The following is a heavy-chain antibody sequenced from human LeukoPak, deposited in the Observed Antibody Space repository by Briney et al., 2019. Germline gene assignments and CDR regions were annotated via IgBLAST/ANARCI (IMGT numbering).Heavy chain of an antibody. CDR2: IYHSGST. J-gene: IGHJ4*02. D-gene: IGHD1-26*01. Sequence: PSETLSLTCAVSGYSINSGYYWGWIRQPPGKGLEWIGSIYHSGSTYYNPSLKSRVTISVDTSKNQFSLRLSSVTAADTAVYYCAREVVGATTLDYWGQGTLVTVSS. CDR3: AREVVGATTLDY. V-gene: IGHV4-38-2*02. CDR1: GYSINSGYY.